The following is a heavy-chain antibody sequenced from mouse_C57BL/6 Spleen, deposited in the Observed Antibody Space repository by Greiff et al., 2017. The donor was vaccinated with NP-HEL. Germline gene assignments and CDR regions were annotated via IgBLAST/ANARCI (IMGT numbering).Heavy chain of an antibody. CDR1: GYTFTSYW. Sequence: QVQLQQPGAELVKPGASVKLSCKASGYTFTSYWMHWVKQRPGRGLEWIGRIDPNSGGTKYNEKFKSKATLTVDKPSSTAYMQLSSLTSEDSAVYYCASTAQALYYYAMDYWGQGTSVTVSS. V-gene: IGHV1-72*01. D-gene: IGHD3-2*02. J-gene: IGHJ4*01. CDR3: ASTAQALYYYAMDY. CDR2: IDPNSGGT.